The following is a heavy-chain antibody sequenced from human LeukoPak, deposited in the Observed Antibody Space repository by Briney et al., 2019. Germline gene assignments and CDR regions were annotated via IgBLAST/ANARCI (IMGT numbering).Heavy chain of an antibody. D-gene: IGHD3-22*01. Sequence: SETLSLTCTVSGGSISSYYWSWIRQPPGKGLEWIGYIYYSGSTNYNPSLKSRVTISVDTSKNQFSLKLRSVTAADTAVYYCARDDSSGYPLDYWGQGTLVTVSS. J-gene: IGHJ4*02. CDR1: GGSISSYY. CDR3: ARDDSSGYPLDY. CDR2: IYYSGST. V-gene: IGHV4-59*01.